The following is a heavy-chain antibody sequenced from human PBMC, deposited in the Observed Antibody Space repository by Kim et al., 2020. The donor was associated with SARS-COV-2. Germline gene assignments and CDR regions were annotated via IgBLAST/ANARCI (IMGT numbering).Heavy chain of an antibody. Sequence: ASVKVSCKASGYTFTSYAMNWVRQAPGQGLEWMGWINPNTGSTRYAQGFTGRVVISMDTSVSTAYLQISSLRAEDTAVYYCARLPVPVSTGWAGGGGQ. D-gene: IGHD1-26*01. CDR1: GYTFTSYA. CDR3: ARLPVPVSTGWAGG. J-gene: IGHJ1*01. V-gene: IGHV7-4-1*02. CDR2: INPNTGST.